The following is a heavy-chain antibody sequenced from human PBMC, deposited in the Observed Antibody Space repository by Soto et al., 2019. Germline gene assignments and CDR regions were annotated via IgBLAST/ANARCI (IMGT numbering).Heavy chain of an antibody. J-gene: IGHJ3*02. CDR1: GGSFSGSY. CDR2: INHSGST. D-gene: IGHD3-9*01. V-gene: IGHV4-34*01. CDR3: ARVGAGPYYDILTGYDAFDI. Sequence: PSETLSLTCAVYGGSFSGSYWSWIRQPPGKGREWIGEINHSGSTNYNPSLKSRVTISVDTSKNQFSLKLSSVTAADTAVYYCARVGAGPYYDILTGYDAFDIWGQGTMVTVSS.